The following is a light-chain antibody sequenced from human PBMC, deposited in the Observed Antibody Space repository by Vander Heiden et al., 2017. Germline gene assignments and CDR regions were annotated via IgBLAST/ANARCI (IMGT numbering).Light chain of an antibody. Sequence: EVVMTQSLATLSVSPGERATLSCRASQGVSSNVAWYQQKPGQAPRLLIYGASTRATGVPARFSGRGSGTEFGLTISGLQSEDFAVYFCQQYNNWPPTTFGQGTQVEIK. CDR2: GAS. CDR1: QGVSSN. CDR3: QQYNNWPPTT. V-gene: IGKV3-15*01. J-gene: IGKJ1*01.